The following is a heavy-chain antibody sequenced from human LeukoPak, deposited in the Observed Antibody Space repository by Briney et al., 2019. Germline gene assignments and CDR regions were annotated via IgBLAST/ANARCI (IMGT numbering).Heavy chain of an antibody. V-gene: IGHV3-20*04. D-gene: IGHD3-22*01. CDR1: GFTFDDYG. CDR2: INWNGGNT. CDR3: ARAAAGYYDSSGYAFDI. J-gene: IGHJ3*02. Sequence: GRSLRLSCAASGFTFDDYGMSWVRQAPGKGLEWVSGINWNGGNTGYADSVKGRFTISRDNAKNSLYLQMNSLRAEDTALYYCARAAAGYYDSSGYAFDIWGQGTMVTVSS.